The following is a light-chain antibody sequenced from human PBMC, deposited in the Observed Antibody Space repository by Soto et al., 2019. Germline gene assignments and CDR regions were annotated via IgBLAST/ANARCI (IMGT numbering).Light chain of an antibody. Sequence: EIVLTQSPATLSLSPGGSATLSCRASQSVRSYLAWYQQKSGQAPRLLIYDVSNRATGIPARFSGSGSGTDFTLTISSLEPEDFAVYYCQQRSDWPPTFGGGTKVEIE. J-gene: IGKJ4*01. CDR1: QSVRSY. V-gene: IGKV3-11*01. CDR3: QQRSDWPPT. CDR2: DVS.